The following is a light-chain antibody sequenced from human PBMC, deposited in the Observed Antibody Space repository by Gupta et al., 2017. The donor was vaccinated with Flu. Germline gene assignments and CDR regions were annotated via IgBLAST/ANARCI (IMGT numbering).Light chain of an antibody. J-gene: IGLJ1*01. CDR2: EDK. V-gene: IGLV3-1*01. Sequence: SSELTQPPSVSVSPGQTASITCSGDKLGNKDVCWYQQKPGHSPILVIYEDKKRPSGIPERFSGSNSGDTATLTISGTQAMDEADYYCQTWDISTYVFGSGTKVTVL. CDR1: KLGNKD. CDR3: QTWDISTYV.